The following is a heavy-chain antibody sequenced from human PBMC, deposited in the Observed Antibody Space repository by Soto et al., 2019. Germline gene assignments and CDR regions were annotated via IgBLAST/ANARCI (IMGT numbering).Heavy chain of an antibody. CDR3: ARNSRERRYFDL. Sequence: EVQLVDSGGGLVKPGGALRLSCAASGFTFSIYTINWVRQAPGKGLEWVSSISGSSSYIYYADSVKGRFTISRDNAKNSLYLHMSSLRAEDTAVYYCARNSRERRYFDLWGRGTLVTVSS. D-gene: IGHD1-1*01. CDR2: ISGSSSYI. CDR1: GFTFSIYT. V-gene: IGHV3-21*01. J-gene: IGHJ2*01.